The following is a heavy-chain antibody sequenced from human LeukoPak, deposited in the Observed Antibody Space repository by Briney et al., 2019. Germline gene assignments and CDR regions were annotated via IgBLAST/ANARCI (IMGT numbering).Heavy chain of an antibody. Sequence: PGGSLGLSCAASGFTFSSYWMSWVRQAPGKGLEWVANIKQDGSEKYYVDSVKGRFTISRDNAKNSLYLQMNSLRAEDTAVYYCARDGYDSSGYYPDYWGQGTLVTVSS. CDR3: ARDGYDSSGYYPDY. CDR2: IKQDGSEK. J-gene: IGHJ4*02. CDR1: GFTFSSYW. V-gene: IGHV3-7*01. D-gene: IGHD3-22*01.